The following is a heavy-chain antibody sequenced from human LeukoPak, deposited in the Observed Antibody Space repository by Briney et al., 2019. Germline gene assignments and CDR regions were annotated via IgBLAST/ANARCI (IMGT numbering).Heavy chain of an antibody. CDR2: IWYDESNK. J-gene: IGHJ3*02. V-gene: IGHV3-33*01. CDR1: GFTFSSYG. Sequence: GGCLTLSCAASGFTFSSYGMHWVRLAPGKGLESLAGIWYDESNKYYADSVKGQVSISRDNSKNTLYLQMNSLRAEDTAVYYCARDYVRGNAAFDIWGQGTMVTVSS. CDR3: ARDYVRGNAAFDI. D-gene: IGHD3-16*01.